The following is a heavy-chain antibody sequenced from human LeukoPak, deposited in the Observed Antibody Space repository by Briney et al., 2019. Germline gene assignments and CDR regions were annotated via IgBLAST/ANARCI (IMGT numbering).Heavy chain of an antibody. V-gene: IGHV3-30*02. CDR3: AKDHCSSTSCFYFDY. CDR1: GFTFSSYG. J-gene: IGHJ4*02. Sequence: GGSLRLSCAASGFTFSSYGMHWVRQAPGKGLEWVAFIRYDGSNKYYADSVKGRFTISRDNSKNTLHLQMNSLRAEDTAVYYCAKDHCSSTSCFYFDYWGQGTLVTVSS. D-gene: IGHD2-2*01. CDR2: IRYDGSNK.